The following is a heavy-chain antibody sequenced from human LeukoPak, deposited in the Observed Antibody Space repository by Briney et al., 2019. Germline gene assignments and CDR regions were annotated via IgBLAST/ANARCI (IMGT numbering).Heavy chain of an antibody. D-gene: IGHD3-22*01. Sequence: SETLSLTCTVSGYSISSGYYWGWIRQPPGKGLEWIGSIYHSGSTNYNPSLKSRVTISVDTSKNQFSLKLSSVTAADTAVYYCARMDYYYDSSGPGNYFDYWGQGTLVTVSS. CDR2: IYHSGST. CDR3: ARMDYYYDSSGPGNYFDY. J-gene: IGHJ4*02. CDR1: GYSISSGYY. V-gene: IGHV4-38-2*02.